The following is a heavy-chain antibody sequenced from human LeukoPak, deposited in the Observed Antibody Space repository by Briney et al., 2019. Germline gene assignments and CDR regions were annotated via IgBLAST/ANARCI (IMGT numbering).Heavy chain of an antibody. V-gene: IGHV4-34*01. CDR1: GGSFSGYY. D-gene: IGHD5-18*01. CDR3: ARKRGYSYGYAFDI. CDR2: INHSGST. J-gene: IGHJ3*02. Sequence: SETLSLTCAVYGGSFSGYYWSWIRQPPGKGLEWSGEINHSGSTNYNPSLKSRVTISVDTSKNQFSLKLSSVTAADTAVYYCARKRGYSYGYAFDIWGQGTMVTVSS.